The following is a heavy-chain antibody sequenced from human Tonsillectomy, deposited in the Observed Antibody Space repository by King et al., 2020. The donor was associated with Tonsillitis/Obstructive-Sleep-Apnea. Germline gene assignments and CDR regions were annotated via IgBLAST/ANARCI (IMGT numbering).Heavy chain of an antibody. V-gene: IGHV5-10-1*01. CDR2: IDPSDPYT. CDR3: ARRGAENGSGYYFGMDV. Sequence: QLVQSGAEMKKPGESLRISCKGSGYSFTSYWINWVRQMPGKGLEWIGRIDPSDPYTKYSPSFEGHVTISADKSISTAYLQWSSLKASDSAMYYCARRGAENGSGYYFGMDVWGQGTTVTVSS. D-gene: IGHD2-15*01. J-gene: IGHJ6*02. CDR1: GYSFTSYW.